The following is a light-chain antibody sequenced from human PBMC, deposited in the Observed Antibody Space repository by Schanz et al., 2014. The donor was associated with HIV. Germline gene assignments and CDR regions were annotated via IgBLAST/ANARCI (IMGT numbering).Light chain of an antibody. CDR3: CSYTTTSTYV. CDR1: XXDVGSYNY. J-gene: IGLJ1*01. CDR2: DVS. Sequence: QSALTQPASVSGSPGQSISIXXXGTXXDVGSYNYVSWYQQHPGKAPKLMIYDVSNRPSGVSNRFSGSKSGNTASLTISGLQAEDEADYYCCSYTTTSTYVFGAGTKLTV. V-gene: IGLV2-14*03.